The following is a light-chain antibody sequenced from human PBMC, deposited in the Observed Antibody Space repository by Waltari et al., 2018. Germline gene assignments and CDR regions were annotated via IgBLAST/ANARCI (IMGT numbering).Light chain of an antibody. J-gene: IGKJ3*01. V-gene: IGKV1-39*01. Sequence: DIQMTQSPSSLSASVGDRITITCRASQTINSYLNWYQQKPGKAPKLLIYAASSLQRGVPSRFRGTGSGTDFTLTISNLQPEDFATYYCQQSYSTPHTFGPGTKVDIK. CDR2: AAS. CDR3: QQSYSTPHT. CDR1: QTINSY.